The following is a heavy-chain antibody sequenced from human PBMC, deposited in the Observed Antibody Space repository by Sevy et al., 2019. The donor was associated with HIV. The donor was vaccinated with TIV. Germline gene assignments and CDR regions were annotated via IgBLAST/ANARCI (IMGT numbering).Heavy chain of an antibody. CDR2: IGTACDT. CDR1: GFTFSSYD. CDR3: ARGGDIVALPSVWGYMDV. V-gene: IGHV3-13*01. J-gene: IGHJ6*03. Sequence: GGYLRLSCAASGFTFSSYDMHWVRQATGKGLEWVSTIGTACDTYYPGSVKGRFTISRENAKNSLYLQMNSLRAGDTAVNYCARGGDIVALPSVWGYMDVWGKGTPVTVSS. D-gene: IGHD2-2*01.